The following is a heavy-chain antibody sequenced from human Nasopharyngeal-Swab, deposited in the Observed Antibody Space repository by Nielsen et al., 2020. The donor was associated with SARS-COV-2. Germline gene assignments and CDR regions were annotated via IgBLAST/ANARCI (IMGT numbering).Heavy chain of an antibody. CDR3: ARDREFGELWGY. CDR1: GFTFSSYS. CDR2: ISSSNSYI. D-gene: IGHD3-10*01. J-gene: IGHJ4*02. V-gene: IGHV3-21*01. Sequence: GESLKISCAASGFTFSSYSMNWVRQAPGKGLEWVSSISSSNSYIYYADSVKGRFTISRDNAKNSLYLQMNSLRAEDTAVYYCARDREFGELWGYWGQGTLVTVSS.